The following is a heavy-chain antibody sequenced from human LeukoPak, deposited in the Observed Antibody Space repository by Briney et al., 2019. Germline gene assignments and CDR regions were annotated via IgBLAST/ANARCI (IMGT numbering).Heavy chain of an antibody. J-gene: IGHJ4*02. CDR3: ARDSTAARCGY. CDR2: ISSSSSYI. D-gene: IGHD4-17*01. CDR1: GFTFSDYY. V-gene: IGHV3-21*01. Sequence: GGSLRLSCAAPGFTFSDYYMNWVRQAPGKGLEWVSSISSSSSYIYYADSVKGRFTISRDNAKNSLYLQMNSLRAEDTAVYYCARDSTAARCGYWGQGTLVTVSS.